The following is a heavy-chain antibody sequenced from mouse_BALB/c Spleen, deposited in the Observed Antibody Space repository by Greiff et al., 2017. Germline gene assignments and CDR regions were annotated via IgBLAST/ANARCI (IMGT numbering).Heavy chain of an antibody. J-gene: IGHJ2*01. D-gene: IGHD1-1*01. CDR3: ARGYYGSSLDY. CDR1: GFNIKDTY. Sequence: EVQLQQSGAELVKPGASVKLSCTASGFNIKDTYMYWVKQRPEQGLEWIGRIDPANGNTKYDPKFQGKATITADTSSNTAYLQLSSLTSEDTAVYYCARGYYGSSLDYWGQGTTLTVSS. CDR2: IDPANGNT. V-gene: IGHV14-3*02.